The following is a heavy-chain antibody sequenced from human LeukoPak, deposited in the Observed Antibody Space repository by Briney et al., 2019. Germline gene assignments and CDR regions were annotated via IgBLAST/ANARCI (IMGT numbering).Heavy chain of an antibody. V-gene: IGHV4-59*08. CDR1: GGSISSYY. CDR2: IYYSGST. CDR3: ARHGKFDYDFWSGNNWFDP. J-gene: IGHJ5*02. D-gene: IGHD3-3*01. Sequence: PSETLSLTCTVSGGSISSYYWIWIRQPPGKGLEWIGYIYYSGSTNYDPSLKSRVTISVDTSKNQFSLKLSSVTAADTAVYYCARHGKFDYDFWSGNNWFDPWGQGTLVTVSS.